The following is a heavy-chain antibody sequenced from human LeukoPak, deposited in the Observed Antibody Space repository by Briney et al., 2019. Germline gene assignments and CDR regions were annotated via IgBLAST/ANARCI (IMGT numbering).Heavy chain of an antibody. D-gene: IGHD2-2*01. CDR1: GFTFSSYA. J-gene: IGHJ5*02. CDR3: ARVPLGYCSSTSCLNWFDP. Sequence: GGSLRPSCAASGFTFSSYAMHWVRQAPGKGLEWVAVISYDGSNKYYADSVKGRFTISRDNSKNTLYLQMNSLRAEDTAVYYCARVPLGYCSSTSCLNWFDPWGQGTLVTVSS. CDR2: ISYDGSNK. V-gene: IGHV3-30*04.